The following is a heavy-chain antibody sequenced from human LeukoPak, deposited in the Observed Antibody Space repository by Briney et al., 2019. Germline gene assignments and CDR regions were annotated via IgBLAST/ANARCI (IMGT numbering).Heavy chain of an antibody. CDR3: AKDGAWLRFDD. D-gene: IGHD5-12*01. V-gene: IGHV3-30-3*01. J-gene: IGHJ4*02. CDR2: ISYEGSIK. CDR1: GFSFSTDA. Sequence: GRSLRLSCGASGFSFSTDAMHWVRQAPGKGLEWVAVISYEGSIKTYADSVKGRFTISRDDSKNTLYLQMNNLRAEDTAVYYCAKDGAWLRFDDWGQGILVTVSS.